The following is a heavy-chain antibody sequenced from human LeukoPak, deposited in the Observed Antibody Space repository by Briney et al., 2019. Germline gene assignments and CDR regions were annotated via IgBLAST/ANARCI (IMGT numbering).Heavy chain of an antibody. D-gene: IGHD2-8*01. CDR1: GFTFSSYA. V-gene: IGHV3-23*01. J-gene: IGHJ3*02. CDR3: AKGMAQSNDAFDI. Sequence: GGSLRLSCAASGFTFSSYAMSWVRQAPGKGLEWVSAISGSGGSTYYADSVKGRFTISRDNSKNTLHLQMNSLRAEDTAVYYCAKGMAQSNDAFDIWGQGTMVTVSS. CDR2: ISGSGGST.